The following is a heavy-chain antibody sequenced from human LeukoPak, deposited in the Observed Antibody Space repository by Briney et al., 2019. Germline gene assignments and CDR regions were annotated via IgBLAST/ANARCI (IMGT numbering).Heavy chain of an antibody. J-gene: IGHJ4*02. CDR3: ARDRGSVLRYFDLVY. CDR2: IKSKTDGGTT. Sequence: PGGSLTLSCAASGFTYSNALMSWVRQAPGKGLEWVGRIKSKTDGGTTDYAAPVKGRFTISRDDSKNTLYLQMNSLRAEDTAVYYCARDRGSVLRYFDLVYWGQGTLVTVSS. V-gene: IGHV3-15*01. CDR1: GFTYSNAL. D-gene: IGHD3-9*01.